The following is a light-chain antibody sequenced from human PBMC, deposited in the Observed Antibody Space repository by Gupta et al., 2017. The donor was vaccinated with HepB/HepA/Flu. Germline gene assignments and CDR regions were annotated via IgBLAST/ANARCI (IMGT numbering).Light chain of an antibody. CDR3: QQYKKWPPWT. Sequence: EIVMTQSPATLSVSPGERATLSCRASQSVSSNLAWYQQKPGQAPRLLIYGASTRATGIPARCSGSGYGTEFTLTISSRQSEDFAVYYCQQYKKWPPWTFGQGTKVEIK. J-gene: IGKJ1*01. V-gene: IGKV3-15*01. CDR2: GAS. CDR1: QSVSSN.